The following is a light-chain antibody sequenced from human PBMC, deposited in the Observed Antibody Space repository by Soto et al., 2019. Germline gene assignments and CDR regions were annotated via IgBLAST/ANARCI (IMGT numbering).Light chain of an antibody. CDR2: DAS. V-gene: IGKV3-11*01. Sequence: EIVLTQSPATLSLSPGERATLSCRASQSVSSYLAWYQQKPGQAPRLLIYDASNRATGIPARFSGGGSGTDFTLTINILEPEDFAVYYCQQGTSWPFTFGQGTRLEIK. CDR1: QSVSSY. J-gene: IGKJ5*01. CDR3: QQGTSWPFT.